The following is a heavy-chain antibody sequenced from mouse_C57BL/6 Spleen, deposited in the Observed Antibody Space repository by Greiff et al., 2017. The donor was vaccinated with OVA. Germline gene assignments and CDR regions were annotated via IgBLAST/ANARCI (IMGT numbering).Heavy chain of an antibody. J-gene: IGHJ4*01. CDR2: INPGSGGT. CDR3: ARSYSSNYDYAMDY. CDR1: GYAFTNYL. Sequence: QVQLQQSGAELVRPGTSVKVSCKASGYAFTNYLIEWVKQRPGQGLEWIGVINPGSGGTNYNEKFKGKATLTAAKSSSTSYMQLSSLTSDDSAVYFCARSYSSNYDYAMDYWGPGATVTVSS. D-gene: IGHD2-5*01. V-gene: IGHV1-54*01.